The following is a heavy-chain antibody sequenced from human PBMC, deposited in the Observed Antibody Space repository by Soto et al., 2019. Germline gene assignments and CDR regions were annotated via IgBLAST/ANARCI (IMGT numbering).Heavy chain of an antibody. Sequence: PGESLKISCKGSGYSFTSYWIGWVRQMPGKGLEWMGIIYPGDSDTRYSPSFQGQVTISADKSISTAYLQWSSLKASDTAMYYCARRGIAVANYYSGMDVWGQGTTVTVSS. J-gene: IGHJ6*02. CDR1: GYSFTSYW. CDR2: IYPGDSDT. CDR3: ARRGIAVANYYSGMDV. D-gene: IGHD6-19*01. V-gene: IGHV5-51*01.